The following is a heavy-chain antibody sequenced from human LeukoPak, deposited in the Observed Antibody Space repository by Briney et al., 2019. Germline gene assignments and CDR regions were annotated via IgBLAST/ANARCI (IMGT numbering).Heavy chain of an antibody. Sequence: GGSLRLSCAASGFTVNSNYMSWVRQAPGKGLEWVSVIYSGGRIYYADSVKGRFTISRDNSKNTLYLQMNSLRAEDTAVYYCASGPAAILLDYWGQGTLVTVSS. CDR2: IYSGGRI. D-gene: IGHD2-2*02. CDR1: GFTVNSNY. V-gene: IGHV3-66*01. CDR3: ASGPAAILLDY. J-gene: IGHJ4*02.